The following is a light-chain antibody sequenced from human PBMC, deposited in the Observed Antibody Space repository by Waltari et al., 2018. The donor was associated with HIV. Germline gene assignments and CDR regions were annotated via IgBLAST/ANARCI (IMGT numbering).Light chain of an antibody. CDR3: QQNSYWLPIT. V-gene: IGKV3-15*01. Sequence: ELVLTQSPGTLSLSPGERATLSCRASQSVGSKLAWYQQKPGQAPRLLIYGASTRATGIPARFSGSGSGMEFTLTISSLQSEDFAVYYCQQNSYWLPITFGQGTRLEI. J-gene: IGKJ5*01. CDR1: QSVGSK. CDR2: GAS.